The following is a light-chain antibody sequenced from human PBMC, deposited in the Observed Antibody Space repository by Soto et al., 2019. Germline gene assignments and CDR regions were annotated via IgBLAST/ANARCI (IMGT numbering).Light chain of an antibody. CDR3: TSYASSGTHV. CDR1: SSDVGGYNY. Sequence: QSALTQPASVSGSPGQSITISCTGTSSDVGGYNYVSWYQQHPGKAPKLMIYEVSNRPSGVSNRFSGSKSGNTASLTISGLQAEDEADYYCTSYASSGTHVFGGGTKLPS. CDR2: EVS. V-gene: IGLV2-14*01. J-gene: IGLJ3*02.